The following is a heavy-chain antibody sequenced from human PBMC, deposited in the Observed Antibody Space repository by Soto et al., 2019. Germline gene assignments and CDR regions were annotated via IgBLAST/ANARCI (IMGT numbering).Heavy chain of an antibody. D-gene: IGHD5-12*01. CDR3: ARGDGYHFDY. CDR2: TYYRSKWNN. Sequence: SQTLLLTWGISRDSVSSIRAAWKRVRQSPSRGLEWLGRTYYRSKWNNDYSISVKSRITISPDTSKNHFSLQLNSVTPEDTAVYYCARGDGYHFDYWGQGTLGTVSS. V-gene: IGHV6-1*01. CDR1: RDSVSSIRAA. J-gene: IGHJ4*02.